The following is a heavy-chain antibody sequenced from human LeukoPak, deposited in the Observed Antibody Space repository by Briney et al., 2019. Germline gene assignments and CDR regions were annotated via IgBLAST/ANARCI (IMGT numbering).Heavy chain of an antibody. CDR1: GGSISSGDYY. V-gene: IGHV4-30-4*08. J-gene: IGHJ4*02. CDR3: ASWYYDFWSGYRSGFDY. CDR2: IYYSGST. D-gene: IGHD3-3*01. Sequence: PSETLSLTCTVSGGSISSGDYYWSWIRQPPGKGLEWIGYIYYSGSTYYNPSLKSRVTISVDTSKNQFSLKLSSVTAADTAVYYCASWYYDFWSGYRSGFDYWGQGTLVTVPS.